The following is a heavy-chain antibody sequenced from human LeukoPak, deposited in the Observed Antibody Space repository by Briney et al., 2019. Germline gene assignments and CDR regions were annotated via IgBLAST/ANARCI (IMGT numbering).Heavy chain of an antibody. CDR3: ARGLGTIPDIAAAGLDY. D-gene: IGHD6-13*01. CDR1: SGSFSGYY. Sequence: SETLSLTCAVYSGSFSGYYWSWIRQPPGKGLEWIGEINHSGSTNYNPSLKSRVTISVDTSKNQFSLRLSSVTAADTAVYYCARGLGTIPDIAAAGLDYWGQGTLVTVSS. J-gene: IGHJ4*02. V-gene: IGHV4-34*01. CDR2: INHSGST.